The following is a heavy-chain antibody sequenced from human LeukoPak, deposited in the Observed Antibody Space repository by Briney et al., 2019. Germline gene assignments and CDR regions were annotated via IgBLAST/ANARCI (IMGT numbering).Heavy chain of an antibody. J-gene: IGHJ6*02. V-gene: IGHV3-30*18. D-gene: IGHD3-22*01. Sequence: GGSLRLSCAASGFTFSSYGMHWVRQAPGKGLEWVGVTSYDGRNEYYADSVKGRFTISRDNSKNTLYLQMNSLRAEDTAVYYCAKDEHWYYYDGSGYPPQTMDVWGQGTTVTVSS. CDR2: TSYDGRNE. CDR1: GFTFSSYG. CDR3: AKDEHWYYYDGSGYPPQTMDV.